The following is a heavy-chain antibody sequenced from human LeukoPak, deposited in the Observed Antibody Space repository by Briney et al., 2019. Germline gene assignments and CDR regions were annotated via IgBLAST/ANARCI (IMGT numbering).Heavy chain of an antibody. J-gene: IGHJ3*02. V-gene: IGHV5-51*01. CDR1: GYSFTSYW. CDR3: AGQDIVVLAAATRAFDI. Sequence: GGSLKISCKGTGYSFTSYWIAWVRQMPGKGLEWMGIAYPGDSDTRYSPSFQGQVTISVDKSINTAYLQWSSLKASDTAMYYCAGQDIVVLAAATRAFDIWGQGTKVTVSS. D-gene: IGHD2-15*01. CDR2: AYPGDSDT.